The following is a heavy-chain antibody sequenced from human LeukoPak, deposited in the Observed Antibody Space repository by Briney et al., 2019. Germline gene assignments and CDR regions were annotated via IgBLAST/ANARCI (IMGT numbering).Heavy chain of an antibody. D-gene: IGHD6-6*01. J-gene: IGHJ4*02. CDR2: INHSGST. Sequence: PSETLSLTCDVYGGSFSGNYWSWIRQPPGKGLEWIGEINHSGSTNYNPSLKSRVTISVDTSKNQFSLKLSSVTAADTAVYYCARGAALDYWGQGTLVTVSS. CDR1: GGSFSGNY. V-gene: IGHV4-34*01. CDR3: ARGAALDY.